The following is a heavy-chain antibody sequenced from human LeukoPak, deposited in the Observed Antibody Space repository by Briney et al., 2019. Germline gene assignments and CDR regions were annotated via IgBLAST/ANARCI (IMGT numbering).Heavy chain of an antibody. J-gene: IGHJ4*02. V-gene: IGHV3-7*03. CDR1: GFTFSSNW. Sequence: GGSLRLSCAASGFTFSSNWIRWVRQAPGKGLEWVANIKQDGSEKYYLASVKGRFTISRDNAKNSLYLQMNSLRAEDTAVYYCARGQTTVTNWGQGTLVTVSS. CDR2: IKQDGSEK. D-gene: IGHD4-17*01. CDR3: ARGQTTVTN.